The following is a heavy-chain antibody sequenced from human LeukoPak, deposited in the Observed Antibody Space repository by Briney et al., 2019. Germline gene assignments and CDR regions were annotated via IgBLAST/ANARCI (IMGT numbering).Heavy chain of an antibody. Sequence: GGSLRLSCAASTFTFSSDIMNWVRQAPGKGLEWVSSISSSSDYIYYADSVKGRFTISRDNAKNSLYLQMNSLRVEDSAVYYCARDSGSSWREGLNYWGQGTLVTVSS. CDR3: ARDSGSSWREGLNY. V-gene: IGHV3-21*01. CDR1: TFTFSSDI. J-gene: IGHJ4*01. CDR2: ISSSSDYI. D-gene: IGHD6-13*01.